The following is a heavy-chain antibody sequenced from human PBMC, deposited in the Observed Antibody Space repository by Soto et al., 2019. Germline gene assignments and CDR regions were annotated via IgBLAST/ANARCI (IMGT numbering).Heavy chain of an antibody. J-gene: IGHJ4*02. CDR2: IYASGSP. CDR1: GGSVSVYY. CDR3: ARGVGSSPPQY. D-gene: IGHD1-26*01. Sequence: XATLSLTCTISGGSVSVYYWSWIRQSTGQGLEWIGYIYASGSPYYNPSLRSRVTISADTSKNQISLKLTSPTAADTAVYYCARGVGSSPPQYWGRGTLVTVSS. V-gene: IGHV4-59*02.